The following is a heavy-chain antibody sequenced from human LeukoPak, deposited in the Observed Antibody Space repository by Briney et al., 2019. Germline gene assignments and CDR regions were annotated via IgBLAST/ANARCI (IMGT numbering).Heavy chain of an antibody. J-gene: IGHJ4*02. CDR3: ARGPLMGIWPDTGFDY. CDR1: GFTFSSYA. D-gene: IGHD6-13*01. Sequence: GGSLRLSCAASGFTFSSYAMHWVRQAPGKGLEWVAVISYDGSNKYYADSVKGRFTISRDNSKNTLYLQMNSLRAEDTAVYSCARGPLMGIWPDTGFDYWGQGTLVTVSS. CDR2: ISYDGSNK. V-gene: IGHV3-30-3*01.